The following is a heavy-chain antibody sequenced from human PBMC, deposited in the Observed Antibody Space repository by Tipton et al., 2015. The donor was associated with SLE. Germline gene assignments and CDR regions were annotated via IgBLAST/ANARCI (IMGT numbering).Heavy chain of an antibody. CDR2: MSYSGST. J-gene: IGHJ4*02. CDR3: ARDQVGVGDLDF. CDR1: GGSISSDDYY. Sequence: LRLSCTVSGGSISSDDYYWTWIRQHPGKGLEWIGHMSYSGSTYYNPSLKSRITISVDTSKNHFSLKLSSVTAADTAVYYCARDQVGVGDLDFWGQGSLVTVSS. V-gene: IGHV4-31*03. D-gene: IGHD3-16*01.